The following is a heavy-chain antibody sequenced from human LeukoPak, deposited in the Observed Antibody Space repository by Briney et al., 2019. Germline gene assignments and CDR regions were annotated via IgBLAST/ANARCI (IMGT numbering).Heavy chain of an antibody. Sequence: GGSLRLSCAASGFTFSIHSMNWVRQAPGKGLEWGSSISSTSSYIYYADSVKGRFTISRDNATNSLYLQMNSLRAEDTAVYYCARSLSSYGYEFVYYYMAVWSRGTTVTVPS. J-gene: IGHJ6*03. CDR2: ISSTSSYI. V-gene: IGHV3-21*01. D-gene: IGHD5-18*01. CDR1: GFTFSIHS. CDR3: ARSLSSYGYEFVYYYMAV.